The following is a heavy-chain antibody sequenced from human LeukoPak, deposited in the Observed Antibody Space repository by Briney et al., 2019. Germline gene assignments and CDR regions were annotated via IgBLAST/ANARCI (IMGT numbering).Heavy chain of an antibody. Sequence: GGSLRLSCTGSGFTFSSYWMSWVRQAPGKGPGWVANIKQDGREKHYVDSVKGRFTISRDNAKSSLYLQMNSLRAEDTGVYYCTRDEAAATNWGQGTLVTVSS. J-gene: IGHJ4*02. CDR3: TRDEAAATN. CDR1: GFTFSSYW. D-gene: IGHD6-13*01. V-gene: IGHV3-7*01. CDR2: IKQDGREK.